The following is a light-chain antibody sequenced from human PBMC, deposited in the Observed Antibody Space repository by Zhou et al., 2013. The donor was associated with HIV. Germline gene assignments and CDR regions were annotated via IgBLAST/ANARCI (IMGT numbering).Light chain of an antibody. J-gene: IGKJ1*01. V-gene: IGKV1-5*03. CDR2: KAS. Sequence: DIQMTQSPSTLSASVGDRVTITCRASRNIDNFLAWYQQRPGEAPNFLIYKASILESGVPSRFSGSGSGTEFTLTINSLQPDDFATYYCQHYNNYPWTFGQGTKVEI. CDR1: RNIDNF. CDR3: QHYNNYPWT.